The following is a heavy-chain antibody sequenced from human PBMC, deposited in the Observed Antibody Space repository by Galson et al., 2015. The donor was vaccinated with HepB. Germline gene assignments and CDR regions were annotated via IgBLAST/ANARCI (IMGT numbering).Heavy chain of an antibody. D-gene: IGHD1-14*01. CDR3: LSEIKTGH. V-gene: IGHV3-33*08. CDR2: IWSDGSTK. CDR1: GFTFSRSG. J-gene: IGHJ4*02. Sequence: SLRLSCAASGFTFSRSGMHWVRQAPGKGLEWVAAIWSDGSTKYYAESVQGRFTISKDNSENTLYLQMDSLRVEDTAVYYCLSEIKTGHWGQGTLVTVSS.